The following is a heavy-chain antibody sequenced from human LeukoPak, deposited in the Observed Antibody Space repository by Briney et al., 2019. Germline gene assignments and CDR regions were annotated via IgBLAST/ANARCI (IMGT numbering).Heavy chain of an antibody. CDR1: GASISSYL. CDR2: VYPSGST. V-gene: IGHV4-4*07. D-gene: IGHD6-13*01. Sequence: PSETLSLTCTVSGASISSYLWTWIRQPAGKGLEWIGRVYPSGSTNYNPSLKNRVTIPGDKSKNQFSLKLNSVTAADTAVYYCARDFLSSFTFDYWGQGALVTVSS. CDR3: ARDFLSSFTFDY. J-gene: IGHJ4*02.